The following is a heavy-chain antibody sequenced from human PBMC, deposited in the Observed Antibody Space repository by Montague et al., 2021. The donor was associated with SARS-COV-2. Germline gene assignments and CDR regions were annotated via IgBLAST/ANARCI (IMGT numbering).Heavy chain of an antibody. CDR1: GGSMSDHY. V-gene: IGHV4-59*08. CDR2: IYYSGGI. J-gene: IGHJ6*02. D-gene: IGHD4-11*01. Sequence: SETLSLTCTVSGGSMSDHYWAWIRQPPGKGLEWLAYIYYSGGINSNASLKSRVTISVDTSKNQFSLKLSSVTAADTAAYYCARHASYDYSKDLYYYYYYGMDVWGQGTTVTVSS. CDR3: ARHASYDYSKDLYYYYYYGMDV.